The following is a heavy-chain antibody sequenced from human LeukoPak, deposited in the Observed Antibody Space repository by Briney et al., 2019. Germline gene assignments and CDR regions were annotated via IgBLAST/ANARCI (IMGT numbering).Heavy chain of an antibody. CDR3: VRARYSTGWYWWFDP. CDR2: IIPIFDTT. CDR1: GGTFSNYG. D-gene: IGHD6-19*01. J-gene: IGHJ5*02. Sequence: SVKVSCTASGGTFSNYGISWVRQAPGHGLESMGAIIPIFDTTNYAQKFQGRVTITADKSTSTAYMELSSLRSEDTAVYYCVRARYSTGWYWWFDPWGQGALVTVSS. V-gene: IGHV1-69*06.